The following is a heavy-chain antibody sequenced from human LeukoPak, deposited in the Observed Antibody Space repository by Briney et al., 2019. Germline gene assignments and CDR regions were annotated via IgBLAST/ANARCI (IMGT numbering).Heavy chain of an antibody. Sequence: SQTLSLTCTVSGGSISSGDYYWSWIRQPPGKGLEWIGYIYYSGSTYYNPSLKSRVTISVDTSKNQFSLKLSSVTAADTAVYYCARGRTIFGVVIIGAYYFDYWGQGTLVTVSS. CDR2: IYYSGST. V-gene: IGHV4-30-4*08. CDR3: ARGRTIFGVVIIGAYYFDY. J-gene: IGHJ4*02. D-gene: IGHD3-3*01. CDR1: GGSISSGDYY.